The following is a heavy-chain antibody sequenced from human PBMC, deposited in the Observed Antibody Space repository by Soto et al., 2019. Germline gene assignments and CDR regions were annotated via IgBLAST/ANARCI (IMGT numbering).Heavy chain of an antibody. Sequence: GGSLRLSCAASGFTFRSYAMTWVRQAPGKGLGWVSVVTYNGDNTYYADSVKGRFTISRDNSKEKVDLQMNSLTAEDTAVYYCARYIRGPTVFYFDFWGPGVLVTVSS. J-gene: IGHJ4*02. D-gene: IGHD3-3*02. V-gene: IGHV3-23*01. CDR3: ARYIRGPTVFYFDF. CDR2: VTYNGDNT. CDR1: GFTFRSYA.